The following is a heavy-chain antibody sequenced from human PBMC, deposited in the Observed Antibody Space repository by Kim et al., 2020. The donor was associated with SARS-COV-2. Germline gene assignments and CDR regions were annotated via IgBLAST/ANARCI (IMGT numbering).Heavy chain of an antibody. V-gene: IGHV3-23*01. J-gene: IGHJ2*01. CDR2: IGGSGEST. CDR3: AQGERVTMIRGITVTNNWYFVL. Sequence: GGSLRLSCAASGFTFSKYAMSWVRQTPGKGLEWVSTIGGSGESTYYADSVKGRFTISRDNSRNTLYLQMNTLRDEETAVYYCAQGERVTMIRGITVTNNWYFVLWGRGTLVTVSS. D-gene: IGHD3-10*01. CDR1: GFTFSKYA.